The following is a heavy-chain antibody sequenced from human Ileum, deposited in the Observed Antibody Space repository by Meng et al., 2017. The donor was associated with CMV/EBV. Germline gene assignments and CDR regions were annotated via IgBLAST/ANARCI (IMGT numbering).Heavy chain of an antibody. CDR2: IYSDANT. V-gene: IGHV3-66*02. D-gene: IGHD3-10*02. J-gene: IGHJ5*01. CDR3: ARGVGNTGLNDGTYVRLTNWFES. CDR1: GFPVSSNY. Sequence: GGSLRLSCTVSGFPVSSNYMSWVRRAPGKGLEWVSIIYSDANTYYADSVKGRFIISRDTSRNTLYLQMSSLRPEDTAVYYCARGVGNTGLNDGTYVRLTNWFESWGQGTLVTVSS.